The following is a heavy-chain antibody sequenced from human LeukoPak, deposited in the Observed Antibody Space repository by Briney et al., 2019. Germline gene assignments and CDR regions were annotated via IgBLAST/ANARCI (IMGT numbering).Heavy chain of an antibody. CDR1: GFTFSSYA. Sequence: GGSLRLSCAASGFTFSSYAMSWVRQAPGKGLEWVSAISGSGGSTYYADSVKGRFTISRDNPKNTLYLQMNSLRAEDTAVYYCATVYQLLPLDYWGQGTLVTVSS. V-gene: IGHV3-23*01. CDR3: ATVYQLLPLDY. CDR2: ISGSGGST. J-gene: IGHJ4*02. D-gene: IGHD2-2*01.